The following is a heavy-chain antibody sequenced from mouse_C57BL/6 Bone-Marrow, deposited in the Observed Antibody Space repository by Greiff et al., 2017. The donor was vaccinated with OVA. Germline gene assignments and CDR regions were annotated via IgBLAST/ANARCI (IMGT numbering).Heavy chain of an antibody. CDR2: INPNNGGT. CDR3: ARRWDDY. Sequence: EVQLQQSGPELVKPGASVKISCKASGYTFTDYYMNWVKQSHGKSLEWIGDINPNNGGTSYNQKFKRKDTLTVDKSSSTAYMELRSLTSEDSAVYYCARRWDDYWGQGTTLTVSS. V-gene: IGHV1-26*01. CDR1: GYTFTDYY. J-gene: IGHJ2*01. D-gene: IGHD4-1*01.